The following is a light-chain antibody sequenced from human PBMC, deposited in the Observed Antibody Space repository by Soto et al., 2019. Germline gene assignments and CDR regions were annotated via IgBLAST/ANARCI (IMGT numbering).Light chain of an antibody. CDR2: LGS. CDR3: MQALQTPLT. V-gene: IGKV2-28*01. Sequence: DIVLTQSPLSLPVTPGEPASISCRSSQSLLHSNGYNYLDWDLQKPGQSPQLLIYLGSNRASGGSDRFSGSGSGTDFTLKISRVEAEDVGVYYCMQALQTPLTFGGGTKVQIK. CDR1: QSLLHSNGYNY. J-gene: IGKJ4*01.